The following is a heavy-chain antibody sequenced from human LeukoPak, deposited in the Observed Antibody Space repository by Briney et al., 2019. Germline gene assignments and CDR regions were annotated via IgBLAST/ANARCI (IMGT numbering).Heavy chain of an antibody. CDR3: AKDSGRSAFDI. Sequence: PGGSLRLSCAASGFTFSSHGMHWVRQAPGKGLEWVAVISYDGSNKYYADSVKGRFTISRDNSKNTLYLQMNSLRAEDTAVYYCAKDSGRSAFDIWGQGIMVTVSS. CDR1: GFTFSSHG. J-gene: IGHJ3*02. CDR2: ISYDGSNK. V-gene: IGHV3-30*18.